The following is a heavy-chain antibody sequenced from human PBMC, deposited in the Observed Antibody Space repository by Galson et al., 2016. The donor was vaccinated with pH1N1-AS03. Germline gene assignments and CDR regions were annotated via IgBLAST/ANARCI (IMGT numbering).Heavy chain of an antibody. J-gene: IGHJ4*02. CDR3: ARSPSSAWHNFDY. CDR2: TSYNGSNK. CDR1: GFAFSDYT. D-gene: IGHD6-19*01. V-gene: IGHV3-30-3*02. Sequence: SLRLSCAASGFAFSDYTMHWVRQAPGKGLEWVAVTSYNGSNKYYTDSVQGRFSISRDNSKNTLQLQMISLRDEDTAVYFCARSPSSAWHNFDYWGQGALVVVST.